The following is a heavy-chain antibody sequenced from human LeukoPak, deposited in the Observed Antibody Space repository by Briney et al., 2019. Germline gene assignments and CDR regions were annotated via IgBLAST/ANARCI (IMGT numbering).Heavy chain of an antibody. CDR1: GGSFSGYY. CDR3: ARDAVAFDI. Sequence: ASETLSLTCAVYGGSFSGYYWSWIRQPPGKGLEWIGEINHSGSTNYNPSLKSRVTISVDTSKNQFSLKLSSVTAADTAVYYCARDAVAFDIWGQGTMVTVSS. V-gene: IGHV4-34*01. J-gene: IGHJ3*02. CDR2: INHSGST.